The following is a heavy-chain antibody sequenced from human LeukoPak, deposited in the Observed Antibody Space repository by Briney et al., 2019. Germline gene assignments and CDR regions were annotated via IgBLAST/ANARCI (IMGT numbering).Heavy chain of an antibody. CDR2: INPNSGGT. V-gene: IGHV1-2*04. CDR1: GYTFTGYY. Sequence: ASVKVSCKASGYTFTGYYMHWVRQAPGQGLEWLGWINPNSGGTNYAQKFQGWVTMTRDTSISTAYMELSRLTSDDTAVYYCARGGTGTRGYYGMDVWGQGTSVTVSS. CDR3: ARGGTGTRGYYGMDV. J-gene: IGHJ6*02. D-gene: IGHD1-1*01.